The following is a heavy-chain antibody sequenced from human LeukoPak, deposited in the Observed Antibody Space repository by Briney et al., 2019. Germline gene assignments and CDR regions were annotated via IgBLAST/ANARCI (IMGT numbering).Heavy chain of an antibody. Sequence: SVKVSCKATGGSFSGYAISWVRQAPGQGLEWMGGIIPILGTPNYAQKFQGRVSITADEPTTTVYMDLSSLRSEDTAVYYCARDGPDYSGSYRYFEYWGQGTLVTVSS. D-gene: IGHD1-26*01. CDR1: GGSFSGYA. CDR3: ARDGPDYSGSYRYFEY. V-gene: IGHV1-69*13. J-gene: IGHJ4*02. CDR2: IIPILGTP.